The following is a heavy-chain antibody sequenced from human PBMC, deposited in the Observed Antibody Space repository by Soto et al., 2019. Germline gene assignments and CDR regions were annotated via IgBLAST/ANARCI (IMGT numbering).Heavy chain of an antibody. Sequence: SETLSLTCTVSGGSISSYYWSWIRQPPGKGLEWIGYIYYSGSTNYNPSLKSRVTISVDTSKNQFSLKLSSVTAADTAVYYCARLLGTVVTSDRWIFAYWGQGTLVTVSS. CDR1: GGSISSYY. D-gene: IGHD2-2*01. V-gene: IGHV4-59*01. J-gene: IGHJ4*02. CDR2: IYYSGST. CDR3: ARLLGTVVTSDRWIFAY.